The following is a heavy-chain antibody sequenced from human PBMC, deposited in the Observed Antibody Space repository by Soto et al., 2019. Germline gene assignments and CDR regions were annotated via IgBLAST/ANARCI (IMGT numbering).Heavy chain of an antibody. D-gene: IGHD3-16*01. V-gene: IGHV4-31*03. J-gene: IGHJ4*02. CDR2: INYSGST. CDR1: GGSISSGGYY. CDR3: GRDWGGPGPFDY. Sequence: SETLSLTCTVSGGSISSGGYYWSWIRQHPGNCLEWIGYINYSGSTYYNPSLKSRVTISVDTSKNQFYLKLSSVTAADTAVYYCGRDWGGPGPFDYWGQGTLVTVSS.